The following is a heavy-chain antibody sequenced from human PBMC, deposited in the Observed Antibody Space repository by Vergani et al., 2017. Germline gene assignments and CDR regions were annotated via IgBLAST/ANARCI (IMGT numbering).Heavy chain of an antibody. CDR1: GFTFSSYS. D-gene: IGHD6-13*01. CDR3: ARDTGYSSSWYSGNWFDP. CDR2: ISSSSSYI. Sequence: EVQLVESGGGLVKPGGSLRLSCAASGFTFSSYSMNWVRQAPGKGLEWVSSISSSSSYIYYADSVKGRFIISRDNAKNSLYLQMNSLRAEDTAVYYCARDTGYSSSWYSGNWFDPWGQGTLVTVSS. V-gene: IGHV3-21*01. J-gene: IGHJ5*02.